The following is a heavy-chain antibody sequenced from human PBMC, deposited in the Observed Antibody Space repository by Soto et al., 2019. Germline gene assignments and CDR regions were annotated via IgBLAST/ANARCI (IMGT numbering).Heavy chain of an antibody. CDR2: VNAYNGNT. CDR1: GYTFTSYG. V-gene: IGHV1-18*01. J-gene: IGHJ4*02. D-gene: IGHD6-19*01. CDR3: AREAVTGRTGFDY. Sequence: QVQLVQSGAEVKKPGASVKVSCKASGYTFTSYGITWVRQAPGQGLEWMGWVNAYNGNTNYAQKFQGRVTMTTDTSTSTAYWELRSLRSDDTAVNYGAREAVTGRTGFDYWGQGTLVTVPS.